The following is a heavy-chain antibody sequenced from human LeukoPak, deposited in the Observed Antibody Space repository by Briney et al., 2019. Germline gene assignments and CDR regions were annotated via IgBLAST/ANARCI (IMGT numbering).Heavy chain of an antibody. CDR1: GFAFGGSW. CDR2: IKEDDSEI. Sequence: PGGSLRLSCAASGFAFGGSWMSWVRQAPGKGLEWVANIKEDDSEIYYVDSVKGRFTISRDNAKTSVYPQMNSLRADDTAIYYCVKDGRYLDYWGQGTLVTVS. J-gene: IGHJ4*02. D-gene: IGHD3-16*02. V-gene: IGHV3-7*04. CDR3: VKDGRYLDY.